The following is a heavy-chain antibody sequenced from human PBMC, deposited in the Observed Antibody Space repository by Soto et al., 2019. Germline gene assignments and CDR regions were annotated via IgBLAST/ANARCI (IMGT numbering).Heavy chain of an antibody. Sequence: EVQLVESGGGLTQPGGSLRLSCAVSGFPVSTTHVTWVRQATGKGLQWVSAIYNDGNTYYADSVKGRFTISRDNSKNTVFRQMNSLGAEDTAVYYCAGYGGNSVWGQGTLVTVSS. V-gene: IGHV3-53*01. CDR2: IYNDGNT. CDR3: AGYGGNSV. D-gene: IGHD4-17*01. CDR1: GFPVSTTH. J-gene: IGHJ4*02.